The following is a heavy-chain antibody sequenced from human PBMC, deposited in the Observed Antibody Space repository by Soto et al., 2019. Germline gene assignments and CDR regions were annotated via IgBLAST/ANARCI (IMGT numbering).Heavy chain of an antibody. J-gene: IGHJ5*02. V-gene: IGHV3-11*01. Sequence: PWGSLRLSCAASGFIFSDFYMSLIRQAPGKGLECLSYTGFCGNTIYYADSLKARVTVSRDNAKNSLYLQLNSLRVEDTAVYYCARDPFPYSDRSTGYGEAFGTWGQGTVVTVSS. D-gene: IGHD3-22*01. CDR1: GFIFSDFY. CDR3: ARDPFPYSDRSTGYGEAFGT. CDR2: TGFCGNTI.